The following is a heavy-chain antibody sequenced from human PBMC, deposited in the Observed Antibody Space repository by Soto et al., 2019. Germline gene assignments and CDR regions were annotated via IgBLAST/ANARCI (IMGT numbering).Heavy chain of an antibody. J-gene: IGHJ5*02. D-gene: IGHD6-13*01. Sequence: SETLSLTCTFSGCSLSSGRYYLSWIRPHPGKGLEWIGYIYYSGSTYYNPSLKSRVTISVDTSKNQFSLKLSSVTAADTAVYYCARERAAAHCWFDPWGQGTLVNVSA. V-gene: IGHV4-31*03. CDR3: ARERAAAHCWFDP. CDR1: GCSLSSGRYY. CDR2: IYYSGST.